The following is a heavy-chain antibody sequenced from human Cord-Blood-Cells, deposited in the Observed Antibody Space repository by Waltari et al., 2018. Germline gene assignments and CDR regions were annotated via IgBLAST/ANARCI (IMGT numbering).Heavy chain of an antibody. V-gene: IGHV3-33*01. J-gene: IGHJ6*03. CDR3: ARDSSSWYYMDV. D-gene: IGHD6-13*01. Sequence: QVQLVESGGGVVQPGRSLRLSCAASGFTFSSYGMHWVRQAPGKGLEWVAVIWYDGSNKYYADSVKGRFTSSRDNSKNTLYLQMNSLRAEDTAVYYCARDSSSWYYMDVWGKGTTVTVSS. CDR1: GFTFSSYG. CDR2: IWYDGSNK.